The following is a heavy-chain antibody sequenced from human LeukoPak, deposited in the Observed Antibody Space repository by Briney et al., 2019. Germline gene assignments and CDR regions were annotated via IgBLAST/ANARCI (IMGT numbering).Heavy chain of an antibody. D-gene: IGHD3-16*01. Sequence: SVKVSCKASGGTFSSYAISWVRQAPGQGLEWMGRIIPILGIANYAQKFQGRVTITADKSTSTAYMELSSLRSEDTAVYYCARDWGEGFFSMAFDIWGQGTMVTVSS. CDR3: ARDWGEGFFSMAFDI. J-gene: IGHJ3*02. CDR1: GGTFSSYA. V-gene: IGHV1-69*04. CDR2: IIPILGIA.